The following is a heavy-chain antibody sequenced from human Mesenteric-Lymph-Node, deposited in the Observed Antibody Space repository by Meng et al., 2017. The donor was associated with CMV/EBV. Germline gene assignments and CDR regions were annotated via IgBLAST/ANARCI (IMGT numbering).Heavy chain of an antibody. V-gene: IGHV3-21*01. CDR2: ISISSGGYI. Sequence: GGSLRLSCKASGYRFPNYWIAWVRQAPEKGLEWVSSISISSGGYIYYADSVRGRFTVSRDNAKNSLYLQMNSLRAEDTAVYYCARSLRFLARLLFCDAFDIWGQGTMVTVSS. J-gene: IGHJ3*02. D-gene: IGHD3-3*01. CDR3: ARSLRFLARLLFCDAFDI. CDR1: GYRFPNYW.